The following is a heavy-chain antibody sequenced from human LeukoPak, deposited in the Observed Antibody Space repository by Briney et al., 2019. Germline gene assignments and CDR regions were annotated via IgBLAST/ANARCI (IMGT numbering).Heavy chain of an antibody. Sequence: GGSLRLSCAASGFTFSSYEMNWVRQAPGKGLEWVSSISSRAGTIYYADSVKGRFTISRDDAKNTLYLQMNDLRAEDTAVYYCARAGSFRFDYWGQGTLVTVSS. CDR3: ARAGSFRFDY. V-gene: IGHV3-48*03. D-gene: IGHD3-10*01. CDR2: ISSRAGTI. CDR1: GFTFSSYE. J-gene: IGHJ4*02.